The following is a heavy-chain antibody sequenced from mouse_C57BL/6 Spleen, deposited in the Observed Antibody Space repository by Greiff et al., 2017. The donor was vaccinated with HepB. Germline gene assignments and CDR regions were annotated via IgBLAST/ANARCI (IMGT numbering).Heavy chain of an antibody. CDR2: IYPGSGST. J-gene: IGHJ2*01. CDR3: ARRLDYGSSMGY. Sequence: QVQLQQSGAELVKPGASVKMSCKASGYTFTSYWITWVKQRPGQGLEWIGDIYPGSGSTNYNEKFKSKATLTVDTSSSTAYMQLSSLTSEDSAVYYCARRLDYGSSMGYWGQGTTLTVSS. CDR1: GYTFTSYW. V-gene: IGHV1-55*01. D-gene: IGHD1-1*01.